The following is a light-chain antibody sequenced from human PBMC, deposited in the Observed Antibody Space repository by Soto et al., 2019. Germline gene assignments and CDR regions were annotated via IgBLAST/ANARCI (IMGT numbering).Light chain of an antibody. CDR3: LQNYYSFRT. CDR1: QGIAKD. Sequence: AIQLTQSPSSLSASVGDRVTITCRASQGIAKDLGWYQQKPGKAPRLLIFGASFLQSGVPSMFSGSGSGTDFTLTINGLQPEEFATYYCLQNYYSFRTFGQGTKVEIQ. J-gene: IGKJ1*01. V-gene: IGKV1-6*01. CDR2: GAS.